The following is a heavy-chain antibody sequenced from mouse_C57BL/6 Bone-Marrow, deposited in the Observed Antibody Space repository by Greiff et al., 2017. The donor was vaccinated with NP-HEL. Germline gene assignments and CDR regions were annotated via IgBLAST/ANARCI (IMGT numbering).Heavy chain of an antibody. CDR3: ARSEGTYGNYGVY. CDR2: IDPNSGGT. CDR1: GYTFTSYW. D-gene: IGHD2-1*01. Sequence: VQLQQPGAELVKPGASVKLSCKASGYTFTSYWMHWVKQRPGRGPEWIGRIDPNSGGTKYNEKFKSKATLTVDKPSSTAYMQLRSLTSEDSAVYYCARSEGTYGNYGVYWGQGTLVTVSA. V-gene: IGHV1-72*01. J-gene: IGHJ3*01.